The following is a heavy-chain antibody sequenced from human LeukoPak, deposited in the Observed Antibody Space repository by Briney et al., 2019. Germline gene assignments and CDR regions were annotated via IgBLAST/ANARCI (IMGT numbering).Heavy chain of an antibody. CDR3: AGGRYYYDSSGYYYFDY. Sequence: ASVKVSCKASGYTFTSYAMNWVRQAPGQGLEWMGWINTNTGNPTYAQGFTGRFVFSLDTSVSTAYLQISSLKAEDTAVYYCAGGRYYYDSSGYYYFDYWGQGTLVTVSS. CDR1: GYTFTSYA. D-gene: IGHD3-22*01. V-gene: IGHV7-4-1*02. J-gene: IGHJ4*02. CDR2: INTNTGNP.